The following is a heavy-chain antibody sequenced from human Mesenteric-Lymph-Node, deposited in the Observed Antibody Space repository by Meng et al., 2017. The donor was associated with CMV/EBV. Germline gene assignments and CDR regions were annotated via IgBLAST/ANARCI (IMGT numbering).Heavy chain of an antibody. CDR2: IYPGDSDT. CDR1: GYRFSRYW. CDR3: ARLTNSGSYLDY. V-gene: IGHV5-51*01. J-gene: IGHJ4*02. D-gene: IGHD1-26*01. Sequence: CKGSGYRFSRYWIGWVRQMPGKGLEWMGIIYPGDSDTRYSPSFQGQVTISADKSISTAYLQWSSLKASDTAMYYCARLTNSGSYLDYWGQGTLVTVSS.